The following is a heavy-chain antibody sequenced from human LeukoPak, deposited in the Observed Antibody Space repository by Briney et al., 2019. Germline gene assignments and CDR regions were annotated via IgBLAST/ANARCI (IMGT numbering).Heavy chain of an antibody. V-gene: IGHV4-61*02. D-gene: IGHD3-22*01. CDR1: GGFISSGSYY. CDR2: IYTSGST. J-gene: IGHJ3*02. Sequence: NPSETLSLTCTVSGGFISSGSYYWSWIRQPAGKGLEWIGRIYTSGSTNYNPSLKSRVTISVDTSKNQFSLKLSSVTAADTAVYYCASYDSSGSDAFVIWGQGTMVTVSS. CDR3: ASYDSSGSDAFVI.